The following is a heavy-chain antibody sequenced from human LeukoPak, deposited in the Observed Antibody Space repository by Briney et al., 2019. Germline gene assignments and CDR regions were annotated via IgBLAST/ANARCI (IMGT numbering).Heavy chain of an antibody. CDR2: IYTSGST. V-gene: IGHV4-4*07. CDR3: ARVFHDSSGYPFDY. D-gene: IGHD3-22*01. Sequence: SETLSLTCTVSGGSISSYYWSWIRQPAGKGLEWIGRIYTSGSTNYNPSLKSRVTMSVDTSKNQFSLKLSSVTAADTAVYYCARVFHDSSGYPFDYWGQGTLVAVPS. J-gene: IGHJ4*02. CDR1: GGSISSYY.